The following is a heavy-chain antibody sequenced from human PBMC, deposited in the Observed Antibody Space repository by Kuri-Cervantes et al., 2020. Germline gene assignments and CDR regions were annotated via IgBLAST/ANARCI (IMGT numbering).Heavy chain of an antibody. CDR2: IYPGDSDT. CDR1: GYSFTSYW. D-gene: IGHD3-22*01. Sequence: GGSLRLSCKGSGYSFTSYWIGWVRQMPGKGLEWMGIIYPGDSDTRYSPSFQGQVTISADKSISTAYMELSSLRSEDTAVYYCARVLSDYYDSSGYGYWGQGALVTVSS. V-gene: IGHV5-51*01. CDR3: ARVLSDYYDSSGYGY. J-gene: IGHJ4*02.